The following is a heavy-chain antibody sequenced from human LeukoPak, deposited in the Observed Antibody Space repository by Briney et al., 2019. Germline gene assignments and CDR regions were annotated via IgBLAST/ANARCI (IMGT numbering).Heavy chain of an antibody. CDR2: IYDSGST. D-gene: IGHD6-6*01. J-gene: IGHJ4*02. Sequence: SETLSLTCTVSGGSIRSSYYYWGWIRQPPGKGLEWIGSIYDSGSTYYNPSLKSRVTISVDTSKNQFSLKLSSVTAADTAVYYCARGEKGYSSSSPAFDYWGQGTLVTVSS. V-gene: IGHV4-39*07. CDR1: GGSIRSSYYY. CDR3: ARGEKGYSSSSPAFDY.